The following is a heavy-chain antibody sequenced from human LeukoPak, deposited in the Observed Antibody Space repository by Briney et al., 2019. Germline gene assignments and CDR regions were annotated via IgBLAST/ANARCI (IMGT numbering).Heavy chain of an antibody. V-gene: IGHV3-23*01. CDR2: ISGSGGST. D-gene: IGHD3-22*01. Sequence: GGSLRLSCAASGFTFSSYAMSWVRQAPGKGLEWVSAISGSGGSTYYADSVKGRFTISGDNSKNTLYLQMNSLRAENTAVYYCAKGAGYYYVSSGYYPHYFDYWGQGTLVTVSS. CDR3: AKGAGYYYVSSGYYPHYFDY. CDR1: GFTFSSYA. J-gene: IGHJ4*02.